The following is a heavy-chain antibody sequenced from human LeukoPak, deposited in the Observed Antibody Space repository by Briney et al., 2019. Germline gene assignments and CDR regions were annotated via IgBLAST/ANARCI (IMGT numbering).Heavy chain of an antibody. CDR2: IRYDGSNK. CDR1: GFTFSSYG. J-gene: IGHJ4*02. CDR3: AKELVGDYHFDY. V-gene: IGHV3-30*02. D-gene: IGHD2-2*01. Sequence: GGSLRLSCAASGFTFSSYGIHWVRQAPGKGLEWVAFIRYDGSNKYYADSVKGRFTISRDNSKNTLYLQMNSLRAEDTAVYYCAKELVGDYHFDYWGQGTLVTVSS.